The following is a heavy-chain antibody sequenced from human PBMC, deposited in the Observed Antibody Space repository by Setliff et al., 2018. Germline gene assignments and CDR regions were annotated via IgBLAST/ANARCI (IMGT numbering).Heavy chain of an antibody. CDR1: GYSFTDNW. Sequence: PGESLKISCKASGYSFTDNWVGWVRHVPGKGLDWVGIIYPADSETVYSPSFEGHVTISVDRSTTTLYLQWSRLEASDSAAYYCTRRYGSGSFQDYWGQGTPVTVSS. J-gene: IGHJ4*02. D-gene: IGHD3-10*01. CDR2: IYPADSET. V-gene: IGHV5-51*01. CDR3: TRRYGSGSFQDY.